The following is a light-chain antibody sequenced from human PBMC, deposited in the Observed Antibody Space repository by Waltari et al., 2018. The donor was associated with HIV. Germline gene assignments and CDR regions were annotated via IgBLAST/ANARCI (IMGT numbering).Light chain of an antibody. V-gene: IGKV1-39*01. CDR2: GAS. CDR1: QSISNY. Sequence: DIQMTQSPSSLSASVGDRVTITCRASQSISNYLTWYQQKVGKAPKLLIYGASTLQSGVPPRFSGSGSGTDFTLTISSLQPEDFVTYYCQQSYSFTFGGGTKVEIK. CDR3: QQSYSFT. J-gene: IGKJ4*01.